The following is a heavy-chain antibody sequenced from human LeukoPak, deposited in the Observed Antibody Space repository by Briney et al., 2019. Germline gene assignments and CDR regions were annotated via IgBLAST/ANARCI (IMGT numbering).Heavy chain of an antibody. CDR1: GGTFSSYA. J-gene: IGHJ5*02. CDR2: IIPIFGTA. Sequence: SVKVSCKASGGTFSSYAISWVRQAPGQGLEGMGGIIPIFGTANYAQKFQGRVTITADESTSTAYMELSSLRSEDTAVYYCARVLVVVNAGSASWFDPWGQGTLVTVSS. CDR3: ARVLVVVNAGSASWFDP. V-gene: IGHV1-69*13. D-gene: IGHD2-15*01.